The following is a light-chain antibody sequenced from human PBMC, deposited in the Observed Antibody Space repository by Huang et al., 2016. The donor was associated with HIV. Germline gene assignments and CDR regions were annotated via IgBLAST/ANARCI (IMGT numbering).Light chain of an antibody. Sequence: DIQMTQSPASLSASVGDRVTITCRATQSISNYVNWYQQKPGKAPTPLIYGASTLQSGVPSRFSGSGSGTDFTLTISSLQPEDFTTYYCQQSYNTPPTFGQGTKVEI. J-gene: IGKJ1*01. V-gene: IGKV1-39*01. CDR3: QQSYNTPPT. CDR2: GAS. CDR1: QSISNY.